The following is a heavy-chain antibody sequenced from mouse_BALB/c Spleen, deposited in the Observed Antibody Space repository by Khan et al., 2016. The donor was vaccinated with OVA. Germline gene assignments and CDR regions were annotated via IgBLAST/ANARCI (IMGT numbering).Heavy chain of an antibody. CDR3: ARYGGGYYFDY. CDR1: GYTFTNYW. D-gene: IGHD1-1*01. V-gene: IGHV1S127*01. J-gene: IGHJ2*01. CDR2: IDPSNSQT. Sequence: QVQLQQSGPELVRPGASVKMSCKASGYTFTNYWMHWVKQRPGQGLEWIGMIDPSNSQTRSDQKFRDKATLHVDKSSNTAYMQLSSLTYEDSAVYYCARYGGGYYFDYWGQGTIVTVSS.